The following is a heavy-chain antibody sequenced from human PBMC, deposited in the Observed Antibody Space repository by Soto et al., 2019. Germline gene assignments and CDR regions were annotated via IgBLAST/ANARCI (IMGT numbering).Heavy chain of an antibody. J-gene: IGHJ3*02. D-gene: IGHD3-22*01. CDR2: ISSSGSTI. V-gene: IGHV3-48*03. CDR3: ARDKNYYDSSGYYPGAFDI. Sequence: PGGSLRLSCAASGFTFSSYEMNWVRQAPGKGLEWVSYISSSGSTIYYADSVKGRFTISRDNAKNSLYLQMNSLRAEDTAVYYCARDKNYYDSSGYYPGAFDIWGQGTMVTVSS. CDR1: GFTFSSYE.